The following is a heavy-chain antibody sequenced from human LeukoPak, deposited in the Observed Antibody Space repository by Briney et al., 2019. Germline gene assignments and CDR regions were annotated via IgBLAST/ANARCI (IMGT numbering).Heavy chain of an antibody. CDR1: GYTFTGYY. CDR3: ARDYYGSGSYYDY. J-gene: IGHJ4*02. Sequence: ASVKVSCKASGYTFTGYYMHWVRQAPGQGLEWMGWINPNSGGTNYAQKIQGRVTMTRDTSISTAYMELSRLRSDDTAVYYCARDYYGSGSYYDYWGQGTLVTVSS. CDR2: INPNSGGT. D-gene: IGHD3-10*01. V-gene: IGHV1-2*02.